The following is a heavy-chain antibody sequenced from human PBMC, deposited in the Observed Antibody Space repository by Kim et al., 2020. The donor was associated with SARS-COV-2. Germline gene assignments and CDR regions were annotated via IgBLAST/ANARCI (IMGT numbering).Heavy chain of an antibody. CDR2: IYYSGST. J-gene: IGHJ6*02. CDR3: ARDPRGWNDGDYGMDV. D-gene: IGHD1-1*01. V-gene: IGHV4-31*03. CDR1: GGSISSGGYY. Sequence: SETLSLTCTVSGGSISSGGYYWSWIRQHPGKGLEWIGYIYYSGSTYYNPSLKSRVTISVDTSKNQFSLKLSSVTAADTAVYYCARDPRGWNDGDYGMDVWGQGTTVTVSS.